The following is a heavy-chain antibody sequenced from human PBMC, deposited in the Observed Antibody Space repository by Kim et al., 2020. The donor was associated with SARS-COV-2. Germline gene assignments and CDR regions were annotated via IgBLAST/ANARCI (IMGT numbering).Heavy chain of an antibody. V-gene: IGHV4-38-2*02. J-gene: IGHJ4*01. CDR2: IYHSGST. CDR1: GYSISSGYY. CDR3: ARAFYDFWSGYYTETFD. D-gene: IGHD3-3*01. Sequence: SETLSLTCTVSGYSISSGYYWGWIRQPPGKGLEWIGSIYHSGSTYYNPSLKSRVTISVDTSKNQFSLKLSSVTAADTAVYYCARAFYDFWSGYYTETFD.